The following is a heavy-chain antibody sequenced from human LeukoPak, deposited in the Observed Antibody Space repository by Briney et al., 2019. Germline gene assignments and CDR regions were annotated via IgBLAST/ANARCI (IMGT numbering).Heavy chain of an antibody. D-gene: IGHD1-26*01. V-gene: IGHV3-74*01. CDR3: ARRSSGSPPYYFGH. CDR1: GLIFSSYW. Sequence: GGSLRLSCAASGLIFSSYWMHWVRQAPGKGLVWVSRINSDGSSTSYADSVEGRFTISRDNAKNTLYLQMNSLRAEDTAVYYCARRSSGSPPYYFGHWGQGTLVTVSS. CDR2: INSDGSST. J-gene: IGHJ4*02.